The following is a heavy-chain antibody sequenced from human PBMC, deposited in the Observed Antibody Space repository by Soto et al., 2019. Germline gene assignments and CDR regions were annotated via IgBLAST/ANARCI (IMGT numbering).Heavy chain of an antibody. D-gene: IGHD4-4*01. CDR1: GGSISSGGYY. CDR2: IYYSGST. CDR3: ARASMTTVVFDY. J-gene: IGHJ4*02. V-gene: IGHV4-31*03. Sequence: SETLSLTCTVSGGSISSGGYYWSWIRQHPGKGLEWIGYIYYSGSTYYNPSLKSRVTISVDTSKNQFSLKLSSVTAADTAVYYCARASMTTVVFDYWGQGTLVTVS.